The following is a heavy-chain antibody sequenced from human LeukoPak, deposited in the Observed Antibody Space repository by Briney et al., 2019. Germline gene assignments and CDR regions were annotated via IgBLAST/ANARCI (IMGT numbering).Heavy chain of an antibody. J-gene: IGHJ6*02. V-gene: IGHV4-59*01. CDR3: ARAAGPYYYYGMDV. CDR2: IYYSGST. D-gene: IGHD2-21*01. Sequence: SETLSLTCTVSGGSISSYYWSWIRQPPGKGLEWIGYIYYSGSTNYNPSLKSRVTISVDTSKNQFSLKLNSVTAADKAVYYCARAAGPYYYYGMDVWGQGTTVTVSS. CDR1: GGSISSYY.